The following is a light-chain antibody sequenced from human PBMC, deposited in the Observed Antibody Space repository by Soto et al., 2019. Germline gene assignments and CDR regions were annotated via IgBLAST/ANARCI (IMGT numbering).Light chain of an antibody. V-gene: IGLV1-44*01. CDR1: SSNIGSNT. J-gene: IGLJ1*01. CDR2: SNN. Sequence: QSVLTQPPSASGTPGQRVTISCSGSSSNIGSNTVNWYQQLPGTAPKLLIYSNNQRPSGVPDRFSGSKSGTSASLAIIGFQSEDEADYYCAAWDDSLNGRFFGTGTKVTVL. CDR3: AAWDDSLNGRF.